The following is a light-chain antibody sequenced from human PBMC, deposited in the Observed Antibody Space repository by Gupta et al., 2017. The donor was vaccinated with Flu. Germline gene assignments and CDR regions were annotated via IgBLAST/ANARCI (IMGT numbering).Light chain of an antibody. V-gene: IGKV3-15*01. CDR2: GAS. Sequence: EIVLTPSPATLSVYPGERATLSCRASQSVSSNLAWYQQKPGQAPSLLVYGASTMATEIPARFSGSGSGTEFTLTISSLHSEDFAVYHCQQYNNWPFTFGPGTKVDIK. CDR3: QQYNNWPFT. CDR1: QSVSSN. J-gene: IGKJ3*01.